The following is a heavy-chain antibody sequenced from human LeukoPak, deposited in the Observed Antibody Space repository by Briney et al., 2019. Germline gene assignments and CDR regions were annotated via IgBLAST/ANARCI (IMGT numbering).Heavy chain of an antibody. V-gene: IGHV3-7*01. CDR3: ARDYYDSSGWYYMDV. CDR2: IKQDGSEK. D-gene: IGHD3-22*01. CDR1: GFTFSSYW. J-gene: IGHJ6*03. Sequence: GGSLRLSCAASGFTFSSYWMSWVRQAPGKGLDWVANIKQDGSEKYYVDSVKGRFTISRDNAKNSLYLQMNSLRAEDTAVYYCARDYYDSSGWYYMDVWGKGTTVTVSS.